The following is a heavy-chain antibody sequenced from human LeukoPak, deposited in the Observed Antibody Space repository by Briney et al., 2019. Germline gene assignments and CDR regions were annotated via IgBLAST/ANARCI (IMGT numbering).Heavy chain of an antibody. Sequence: GGSLRLSCAASGFTFNNAWMSWVRQAPGKGLEWVSYIRSSSSPIYYADSVKGRFTISRDNSKNTLYLQMNSLRAEDTAVYYCAKSTYCSSTSCYGAAQYYYGMDVWGQGTTVTVSS. J-gene: IGHJ6*02. CDR3: AKSTYCSSTSCYGAAQYYYGMDV. D-gene: IGHD2-2*01. V-gene: IGHV3-48*01. CDR1: GFTFNNAW. CDR2: IRSSSSPI.